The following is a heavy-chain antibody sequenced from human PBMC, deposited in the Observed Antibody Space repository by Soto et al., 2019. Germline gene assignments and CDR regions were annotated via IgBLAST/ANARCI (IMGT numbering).Heavy chain of an antibody. V-gene: IGHV3-33*01. CDR2: IWNDGSNE. J-gene: IGHJ4*02. D-gene: IGHD2-15*01. CDR3: ARDQTDSGGYSDS. Sequence: QVLLVESGGGVVRPGGSLRLSCEGSGFPFRSYGIHWVRQAPGKGLEWLAIIWNDGSNEYYADSVKGRFTISRDNSKNTVYLQVTNLRAEDTAVYFCARDQTDSGGYSDSWGQGTLVTVSS. CDR1: GFPFRSYG.